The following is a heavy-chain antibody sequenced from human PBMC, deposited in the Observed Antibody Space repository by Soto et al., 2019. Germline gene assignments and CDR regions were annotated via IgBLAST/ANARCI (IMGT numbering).Heavy chain of an antibody. CDR3: ARASTPDSTGYDY. CDR1: GFTLSDHY. Sequence: EVQLVESGGGLVQPGGSLRLSCAASGFTLSDHYLDWARQAPGKGLEWVGRSRNRVKSFTTAYAASVRGRFTFSRDDSTNSLYLQMNSLKTDDTAVYYCARASTPDSTGYDYWGQGTLVTVSS. D-gene: IGHD3-3*01. J-gene: IGHJ4*02. CDR2: SRNRVKSFTT. V-gene: IGHV3-72*01.